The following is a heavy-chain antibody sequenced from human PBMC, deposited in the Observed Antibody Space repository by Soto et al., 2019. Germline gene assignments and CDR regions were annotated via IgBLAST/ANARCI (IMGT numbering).Heavy chain of an antibody. CDR3: ASEIRMVRGWGYYYYGMDV. D-gene: IGHD3-10*01. CDR2: INPSGGST. J-gene: IGHJ6*02. CDR1: GYTFTSYY. V-gene: IGHV1-46*01. Sequence: GASVKVSCKPSGYTFTSYYMHWVRQAPGQGLEWMGIINPSGGSTSYAQKFQGRVTMTRDTSTSTVYMELSSLRSEDTAVYYCASEIRMVRGWGYYYYGMDVWGQGTTVTVSS.